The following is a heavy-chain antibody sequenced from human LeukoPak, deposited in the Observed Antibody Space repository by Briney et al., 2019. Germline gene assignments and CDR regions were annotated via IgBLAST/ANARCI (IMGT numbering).Heavy chain of an antibody. CDR3: AKELGDCSGGSCYSGHYYFDY. J-gene: IGHJ4*02. Sequence: GGSLRLSCAASGFTFSSYAMSWVRQAPGKGLEWVSLIYSGGTTYYADSVKGRFTISRDNSKNTLYLQMNSLRAEDTAVYYCAKELGDCSGGSCYSGHYYFDYWGQGTLVTVSS. V-gene: IGHV3-23*03. D-gene: IGHD2-15*01. CDR1: GFTFSSYA. CDR2: IYSGGTT.